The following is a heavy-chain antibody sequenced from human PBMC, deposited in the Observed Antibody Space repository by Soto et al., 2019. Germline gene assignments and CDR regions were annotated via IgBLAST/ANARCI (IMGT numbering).Heavy chain of an antibody. V-gene: IGHV5-51*01. CDR2: IYPGDSDT. CDR1: GDIFTNNW. CDR3: ARTAAAGKWYYGVDV. Sequence: PGESLKISCKGSGDIFTNNWIGWVRQMPGKGLEWMGIIYPGDSDTRYSPSFQGQVTISADKSFSTAYLQWSSLKASDTAMYYCARTAAAGKWYYGVDVLGQETTLTISS. J-gene: IGHJ6*02. D-gene: IGHD6-13*01.